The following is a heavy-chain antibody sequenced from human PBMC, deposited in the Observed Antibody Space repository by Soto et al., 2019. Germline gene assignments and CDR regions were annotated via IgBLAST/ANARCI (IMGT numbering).Heavy chain of an antibody. D-gene: IGHD6-19*01. CDR1: GDSIRGRSYY. J-gene: IGHJ4*02. CDR3: ATTRGIAVGGSFDY. V-gene: IGHV4-39*01. Sequence: SETLSLTCTVSGDSIRGRSYYWGWIRQPPGRGLEWVGTLFSGSTYSNPSLKSRVSISLDASKNQFSLKLSSVAAADTAIYYCATTRGIAVGGSFDYWGQGTLVTVSS. CDR2: LFSGST.